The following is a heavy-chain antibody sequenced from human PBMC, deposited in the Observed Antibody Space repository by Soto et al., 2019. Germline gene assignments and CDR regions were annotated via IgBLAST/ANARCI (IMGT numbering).Heavy chain of an antibody. CDR1: GFTFSNAW. D-gene: IGHD3-22*01. J-gene: IGHJ3*02. CDR3: TTPAVTYYYDSSGYSPDAFDI. Sequence: GGSLRLSCAASGFTFSNAWMNWVRQAPGKGLEWVGRIKSKTDGGTTDYAAPVKGRFTISRDDSKTTLYLQMNSLKTEDTAVYYCTTPAVTYYYDSSGYSPDAFDIWGQGTMVTVSS. CDR2: IKSKTDGGTT. V-gene: IGHV3-15*07.